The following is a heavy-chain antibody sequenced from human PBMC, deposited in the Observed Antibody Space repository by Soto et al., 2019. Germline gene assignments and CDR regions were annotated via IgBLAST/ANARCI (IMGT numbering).Heavy chain of an antibody. V-gene: IGHV3-30*18. J-gene: IGHJ6*02. CDR3: AKESRSSAVTATRVYGMDV. D-gene: IGHD2-21*02. CDR1: GFTFSAYG. Sequence: GGSLSLSCTPSGFTFSAYGMHWVRQAPGKGLEWVAAISHDGTNKYYGDSVRGRFTISRDNSKNTLYLQMNTLRNEDTAVYYCAKESRSSAVTATRVYGMDVWGQGTTVTVSS. CDR2: ISHDGTNK.